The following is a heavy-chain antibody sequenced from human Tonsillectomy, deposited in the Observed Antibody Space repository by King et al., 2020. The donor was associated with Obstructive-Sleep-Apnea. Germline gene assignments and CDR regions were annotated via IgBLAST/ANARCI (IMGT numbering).Heavy chain of an antibody. J-gene: IGHJ4*02. D-gene: IGHD3-9*01. CDR2: IESKTDGGTT. CDR3: TTATIWSTLDY. CDR1: GFTFSNAW. Sequence: VQLVESGGGLVKPGGSLRLSCAASGFTFSNAWMSWVRQAPGKGLEWVGRIESKTDGGTTDYAAPVKGRFTISRDDSKNTLYLQMNSLKTEDTAVYYCTTATIWSTLDYWGQGTLVTVSS. V-gene: IGHV3-15*04.